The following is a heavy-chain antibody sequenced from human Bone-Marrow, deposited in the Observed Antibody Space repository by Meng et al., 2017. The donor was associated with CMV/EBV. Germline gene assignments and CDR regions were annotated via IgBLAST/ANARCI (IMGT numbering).Heavy chain of an antibody. Sequence: GESLKISCAASGFTFSSYAMHWVRQAPGKGLEWVAFIRYDGSNKYYADSVKGRFTISRDNSKNTLYLQMNSLRAEDTAVYYCAPLGYCSSTSCYREDYWGQGTLVTVSS. CDR3: APLGYCSSTSCYREDY. V-gene: IGHV3-30*02. J-gene: IGHJ4*02. CDR2: IRYDGSNK. CDR1: GFTFSSYA. D-gene: IGHD2-2*02.